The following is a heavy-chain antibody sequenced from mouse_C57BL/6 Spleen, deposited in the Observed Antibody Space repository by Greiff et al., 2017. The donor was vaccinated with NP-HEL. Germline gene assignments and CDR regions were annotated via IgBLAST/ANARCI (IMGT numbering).Heavy chain of an antibody. CDR2: INPSNGGT. CDR1: GFTFTSFW. Sequence: VQLQQPGTDLVKPGASVKLSCTASGFTFTSFWMHWVQQRPGQGLEWIGNINPSNGGTNYNEKFTSKATLIVDKSSSTAYMQLSTLTSADSAVYYCARSQLGRLLGDWGKGTTLTVSS. J-gene: IGHJ2*01. D-gene: IGHD4-1*02. CDR3: ARSQLGRLLGD. V-gene: IGHV1-53*01.